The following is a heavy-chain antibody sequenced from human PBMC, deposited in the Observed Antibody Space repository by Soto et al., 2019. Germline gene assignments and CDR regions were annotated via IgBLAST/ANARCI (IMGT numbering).Heavy chain of an antibody. V-gene: IGHV4-4*07. CDR1: GGSISSYR. Sequence: QVQLQESGPGLVRPSETLSLTCTVSGGSISSYRWCWIRQPAGKGLEWLGRVNTYGNTHYNPSLKTRVTVSVDTSRNQFFLTLRSVTAADSAVYHCGRESGETWDYEASWGQGTPVTVSS. J-gene: IGHJ5*02. CDR2: VNTYGNT. CDR3: GRESGETWDYEAS. D-gene: IGHD1-7*01.